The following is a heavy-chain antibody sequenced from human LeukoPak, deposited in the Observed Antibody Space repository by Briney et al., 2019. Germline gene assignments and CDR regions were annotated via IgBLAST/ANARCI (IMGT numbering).Heavy chain of an antibody. CDR3: SRVSDINSFYSYYFDY. D-gene: IGHD3-22*01. CDR2: ITSKVYGGTA. CDR1: GFTFGDYG. V-gene: IGHV3-49*03. Sequence: PGGSLRLSCTASGFTFGDYGMSWFRQAPGKGLEWVAFITSKVYGGTAEYAASVRGRFTISRDDSRSIAYLQMNSLKTEDTAMYFCSRVSDINSFYSYYFDYWGQGTLVTVSS. J-gene: IGHJ4*02.